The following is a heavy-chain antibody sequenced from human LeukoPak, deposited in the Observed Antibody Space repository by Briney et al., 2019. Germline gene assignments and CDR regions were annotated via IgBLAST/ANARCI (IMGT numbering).Heavy chain of an antibody. D-gene: IGHD2-15*01. CDR1: GGTFSSYA. V-gene: IGHV1-69*04. CDR2: IIPILGIA. Sequence: GASVKVSCKASGGTFSSYAISWVRQAPGQGLEWMGRIIPILGIANYAQKFQGRVTITADKSTSTAYMELSSLRSEDTAVYYCARLAHDYCSGGSCYLYYFDYWGQGTLVTVSS. J-gene: IGHJ4*02. CDR3: ARLAHDYCSGGSCYLYYFDY.